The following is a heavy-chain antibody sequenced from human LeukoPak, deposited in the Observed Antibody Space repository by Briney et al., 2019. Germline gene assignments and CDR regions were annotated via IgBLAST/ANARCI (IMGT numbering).Heavy chain of an antibody. Sequence: GGSLRLSCAASGFTFSSYGMHWVRQAPGKGLEWVAFIRYDGSSKYYADSVKGRFTISRDNSKNTLYLQMNSLRAEDTAVYYCAKDLSPRYSGSYPEACGYWGQGTLVTVSS. D-gene: IGHD1-26*01. J-gene: IGHJ4*02. CDR1: GFTFSSYG. V-gene: IGHV3-30*02. CDR3: AKDLSPRYSGSYPEACGY. CDR2: IRYDGSSK.